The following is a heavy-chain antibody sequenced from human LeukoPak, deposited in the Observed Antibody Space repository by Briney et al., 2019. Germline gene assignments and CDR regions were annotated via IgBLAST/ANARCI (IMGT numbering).Heavy chain of an antibody. J-gene: IGHJ1*01. V-gene: IGHV3-15*01. D-gene: IGHD3-9*01. CDR1: GFTFSNAW. CDR2: IKTKTDGGAT. Sequence: GGSLRLSCTASGFTFSNAWMSWVRQAPGKGLEWVGRIKTKTDGGATDYAAPVKDRFTISRDDSKNTVYLQMNSLKTEDTAVYYCSTGGVIRYDILTGYHAEYFPHWGQGTLVAVSS. CDR3: STGGVIRYDILTGYHAEYFPH.